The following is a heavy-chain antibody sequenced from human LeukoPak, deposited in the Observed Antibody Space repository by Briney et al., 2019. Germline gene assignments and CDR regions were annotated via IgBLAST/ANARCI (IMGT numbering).Heavy chain of an antibody. J-gene: IGHJ6*04. D-gene: IGHD3-10*02. Sequence: GGSLRLSCAASGFTFSSYGMSWVRQAPGKGLEWVSAISGSGGSTYYADSVKGRFTISRDNAKNSLYLQMNSLRAEDTAVYYCAELGITMIGGVWGKGTTVIISS. V-gene: IGHV3-23*01. CDR1: GFTFSSYG. CDR2: ISGSGGST. CDR3: AELGITMIGGV.